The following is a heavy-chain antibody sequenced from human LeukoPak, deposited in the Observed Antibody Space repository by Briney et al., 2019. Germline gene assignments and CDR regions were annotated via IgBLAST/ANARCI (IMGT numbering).Heavy chain of an antibody. D-gene: IGHD6-13*01. CDR1: GFTFSSYG. V-gene: IGHV3-33*01. CDR3: ARLSLGWQQGDYGMDV. J-gene: IGHJ6*02. CDR2: IWHDGSNK. Sequence: GGSLRLSCAASGFTFSSYGIHWVRQAPGKGLEWVGVIWHDGSNKYYADSVKGRFTISRDNSKNTLFLQMNSLKASDTAMYYCARLSLGWQQGDYGMDVWGQGTTVTVSS.